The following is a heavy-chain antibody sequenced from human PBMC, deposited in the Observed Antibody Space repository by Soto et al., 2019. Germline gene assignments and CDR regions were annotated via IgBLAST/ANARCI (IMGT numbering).Heavy chain of an antibody. CDR3: ATSSDWSPLLDY. Sequence: ASVKVSCKTSEYTFTGYYLHWVRQAPGQGLEWMGWINPNGGGTIYAQKFQGRLTMTRDTSITTAYMELSRLRSADTAFYYCATSSDWSPLLDYWGQGTQVTVSS. D-gene: IGHD6-19*01. CDR2: INPNGGGT. V-gene: IGHV1-2*02. CDR1: EYTFTGYY. J-gene: IGHJ4*02.